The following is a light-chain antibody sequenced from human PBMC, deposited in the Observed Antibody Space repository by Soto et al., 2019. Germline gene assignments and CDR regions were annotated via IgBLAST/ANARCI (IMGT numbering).Light chain of an antibody. CDR1: QSVTTN. V-gene: IGKV3-15*01. J-gene: IGKJ5*01. CDR2: GAS. CDR3: QQYSNWPLIT. Sequence: EIVMTQSPGSLSVSPGESATLSCRASQSVTTNLAWYQQKSGQAPRLLIYGASVRATGIPARFSGSGSGTEFTLTISSLQSEDFAVYHCQQYSNWPLITFAQGTRLEI.